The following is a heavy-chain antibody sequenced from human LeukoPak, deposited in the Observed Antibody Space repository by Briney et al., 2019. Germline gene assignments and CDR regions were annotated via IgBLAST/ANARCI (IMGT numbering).Heavy chain of an antibody. CDR3: ARASYYDNSGYNY. D-gene: IGHD3-22*01. V-gene: IGHV1-69*05. J-gene: IGHJ4*02. CDR1: GGTFSSYA. Sequence: SVKVSCKASGGTFSSYAISWVRQAPGQGLEWMGRIIPIFGTAYYAQKFQGRVTITTDESTSTAYMELSSLRSEHTAVYYCARASYYDNSGYNYWGQGTLVTVSS. CDR2: IIPIFGTA.